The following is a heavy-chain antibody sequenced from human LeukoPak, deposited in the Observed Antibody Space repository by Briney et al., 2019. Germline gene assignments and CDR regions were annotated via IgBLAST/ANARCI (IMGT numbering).Heavy chain of an antibody. CDR2: INPISGGT. V-gene: IGHV1-2*02. Sequence: EASVKVSCKASVDTFTCYHIHWGRQAPGQGLEWMGWINPISGGTGYAEKFQGRVTLTRDMSITTAYMELSCLRPDDTAVYFRAKGSTPAAGPLTSLWGQGTLVTVSS. CDR1: VDTFTCYH. D-gene: IGHD6-13*01. CDR3: AKGSTPAAGPLTSL. J-gene: IGHJ1*01.